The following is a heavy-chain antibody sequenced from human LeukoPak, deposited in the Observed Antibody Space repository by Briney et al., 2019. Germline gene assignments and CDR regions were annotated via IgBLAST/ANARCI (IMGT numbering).Heavy chain of an antibody. D-gene: IGHD7-27*01. CDR2: INHSGST. J-gene: IGHJ4*02. CDR3: ARGGKFPTGDNYFDY. Sequence: PSETLSLTCAVYGGSFSGYYWSSIRQPPGKGLEWIGEINHSGSTNYNPSLKSRVTISVDTSKNQFSLKLSSVTAADTAVYYCARGGKFPTGDNYFDYWGQGTLVTVSS. CDR1: GGSFSGYY. V-gene: IGHV4-34*01.